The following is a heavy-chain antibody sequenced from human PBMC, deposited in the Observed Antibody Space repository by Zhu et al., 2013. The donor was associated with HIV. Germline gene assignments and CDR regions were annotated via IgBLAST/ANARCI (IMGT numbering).Heavy chain of an antibody. CDR2: IYHSGST. V-gene: IGHV4-38-2*01. Sequence: QVQLQESGPGPGEAFETLSLTCAVSGYSISSGYYWGWIRQPPGKGLEWIGSIYHSGSTYYNPSLKSRVTISVDTSKNQFSLKLSSVTAADTAVYYCARQGAWLPSYYYYYMDVWGKGTTVTVSS. D-gene: IGHD3-22*01. J-gene: IGHJ6*03. CDR3: ARQGAWLPSYYYYYMDV. CDR1: GYSISSGYY.